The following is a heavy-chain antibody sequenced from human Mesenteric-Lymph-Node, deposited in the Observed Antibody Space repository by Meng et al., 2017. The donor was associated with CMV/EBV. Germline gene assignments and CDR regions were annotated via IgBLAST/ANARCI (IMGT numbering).Heavy chain of an antibody. CDR3: ARDRDTDWYSPLDY. Sequence: VQLVQSGPEVKRPGASVKVSCRTSCFTFTSCGFTWVRQAPGQGLEWMGRINPKTGGRSYAQNFQGRVTMTRDTSINTAYMEVNRLNSDDTAMYYCARDRDTDWYSPLDYWGPGTLVTVSS. D-gene: IGHD3-9*01. CDR2: INPKTGGR. J-gene: IGHJ4*02. CDR1: CFTFTSCG. V-gene: IGHV1-2*06.